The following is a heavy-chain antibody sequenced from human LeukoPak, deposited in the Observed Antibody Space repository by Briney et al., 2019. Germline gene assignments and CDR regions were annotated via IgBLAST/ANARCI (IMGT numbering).Heavy chain of an antibody. CDR3: ARDRFSRGSYYFDY. V-gene: IGHV3-53*01. CDR1: GFTFSSYA. J-gene: IGHJ4*02. CDR2: IYSGGST. Sequence: TGGSLRLSCAASGFTFSSYAMSWVRQAPGKGLEWVSVIYSGGSTYYADSVKGRFTISRDNSKNTLYLQMNSLRAEDTAVYYCARDRFSRGSYYFDYWGQGTLVTVSS. D-gene: IGHD1-26*01.